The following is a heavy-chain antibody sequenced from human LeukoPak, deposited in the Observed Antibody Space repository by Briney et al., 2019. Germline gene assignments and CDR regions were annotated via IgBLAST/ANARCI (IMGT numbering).Heavy chain of an antibody. D-gene: IGHD3-22*01. Sequence: AASVKVSCKASGYTFTGYYMHWVRQAPGQGLEWMGWINPNSGGTNYAQKFQGRVTMTRDTSIGTAYMELSWLRSEDTAVYYCAREDFYDSSGYYKSKEYFQHWGQGTLVTVSS. CDR3: AREDFYDSSGYYKSKEYFQH. J-gene: IGHJ1*01. CDR1: GYTFTGYY. CDR2: INPNSGGT. V-gene: IGHV1-2*02.